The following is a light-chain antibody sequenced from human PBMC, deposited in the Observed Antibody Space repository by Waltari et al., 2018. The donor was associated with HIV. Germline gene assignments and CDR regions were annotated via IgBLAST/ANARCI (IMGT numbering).Light chain of an antibody. J-gene: IGKJ2*03. Sequence: VMTQSPASLAASLGERATINCKSSQGVLYSSNNQNYLAWYQQKPGQPPKLLIYWASTRESGVPDRFSGSGSGTDFTLTISSLQAEDVAVYYCQQYYSTPYSFGQGTKLEIK. CDR3: QQYYSTPYS. V-gene: IGKV4-1*01. CDR2: WAS. CDR1: QGVLYSSNNQNY.